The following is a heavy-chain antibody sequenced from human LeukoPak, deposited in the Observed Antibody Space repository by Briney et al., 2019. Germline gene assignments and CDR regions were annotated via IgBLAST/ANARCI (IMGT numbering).Heavy chain of an antibody. V-gene: IGHV3-74*01. Sequence: PGGSLRLSCAASGFTFSSYWMHWVRQVPGKGLVWVSRINTDGSSTSYADSVKGRFTISRDNAKNTLYVQMNSLRAEDTAVYYCARLYGGYGDYYFDYWGQGTLVTVSS. CDR3: ARLYGGYGDYYFDY. CDR1: GFTFSSYW. J-gene: IGHJ4*02. D-gene: IGHD4-17*01. CDR2: INTDGSST.